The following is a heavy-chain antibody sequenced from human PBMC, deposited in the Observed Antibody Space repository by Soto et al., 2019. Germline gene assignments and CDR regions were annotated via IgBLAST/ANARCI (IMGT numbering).Heavy chain of an antibody. CDR1: GFTFRNSW. J-gene: IGHJ3*01. CDR3: ATGFGGV. D-gene: IGHD2-15*01. Sequence: EVQVVESGGGLVKPGESLRLSCAASGFTFRNSWMSWARQAPGKGLEWVGHIKSRPDGGTTDYVAPVKGRFSISRDDSKSMLFLQMNSLKTEDTAVYYCATGFGGVCGPGTMVTVSS. CDR2: IKSRPDGGTT. V-gene: IGHV3-15*01.